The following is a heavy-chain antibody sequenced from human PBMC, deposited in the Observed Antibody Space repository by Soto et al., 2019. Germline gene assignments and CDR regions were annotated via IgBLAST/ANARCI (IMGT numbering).Heavy chain of an antibody. J-gene: IGHJ4*02. V-gene: IGHV3-11*06. D-gene: IGHD6-13*01. CDR1: GFTFSDYY. CDR2: ISSSSDYR. Sequence: QVQLVESGGGLVKPGGSLRLSCAASGFTFSDYYMSWVRQAPGQGLEWVSYISSSSDYRNDADSVMGRFTISRDNAKNSLDLQMNSLRAEDTAVYYCARVAHSSSWYELDYWGRGTLVTVSS. CDR3: ARVAHSSSWYELDY.